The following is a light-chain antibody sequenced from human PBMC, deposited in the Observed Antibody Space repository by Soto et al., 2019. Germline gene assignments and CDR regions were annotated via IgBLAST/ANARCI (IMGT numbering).Light chain of an antibody. J-gene: IGKJ1*01. V-gene: IGKV3-11*01. CDR3: QQRSNWPPRT. CDR1: QSVSSY. CDR2: DAS. Sequence: EIVLTQSPATLSLSPGERATLSCRASQSVSSYFAWYQQKPGQAPRLLIYDASNRATCIPARFSGSGSGTEFTLTISSLEPEDFAVYYWQQRSNWPPRTFGQGTKVEIK.